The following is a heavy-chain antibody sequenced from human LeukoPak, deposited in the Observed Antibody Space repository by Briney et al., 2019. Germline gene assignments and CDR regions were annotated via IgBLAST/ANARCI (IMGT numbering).Heavy chain of an antibody. CDR3: ARNNGMDV. Sequence: GGSLRLSCAASGFALSSHWMTWVRQVPGRGPEWVANVNRDGSETYYLDSVKGRFTISKDNAKNSLYLQMNNLRAEDTALYHCARNNGMDVWGQGTTVIVSS. CDR2: VNRDGSET. V-gene: IGHV3-7*03. CDR1: GFALSSHW. J-gene: IGHJ6*02.